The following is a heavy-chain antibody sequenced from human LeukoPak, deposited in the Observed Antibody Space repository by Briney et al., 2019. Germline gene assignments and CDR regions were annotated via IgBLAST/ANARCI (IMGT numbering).Heavy chain of an antibody. CDR3: ATXXXYGSGSYLYWYFDL. V-gene: IGHV1-24*01. Sequence: ASVKVSCKVSGYTLTELSMHWVRQAPGKGLEWMGGFDPEDGETIYAQKFQGRVTMTEDTSTDTAYMELSSLRSEDTAVYYCATXXXYGSGSYLYWYFDLWGRGTLVTVSS. J-gene: IGHJ2*01. CDR1: GYTLTELS. D-gene: IGHD3-10*01. CDR2: FDPEDGET.